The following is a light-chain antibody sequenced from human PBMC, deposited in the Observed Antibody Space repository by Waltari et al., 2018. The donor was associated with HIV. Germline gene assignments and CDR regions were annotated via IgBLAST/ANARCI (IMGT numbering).Light chain of an antibody. CDR2: DDT. CDR1: NIGSMP. V-gene: IGLV3-21*04. CDR3: QVWVSSLTVAVI. Sequence: SYALTQPPSVSVAPGKTARITCGGNNIGSMPVHWYQQKPGQAPVLVIFDDTDRPSEIPERFSGSNSGDTATLTISRVEVGDEADYYCQVWVSSLTVAVIFGGGTKLTVL. J-gene: IGLJ2*01.